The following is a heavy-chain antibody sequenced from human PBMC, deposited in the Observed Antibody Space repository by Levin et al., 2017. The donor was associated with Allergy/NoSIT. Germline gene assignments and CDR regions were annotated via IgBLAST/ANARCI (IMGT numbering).Heavy chain of an antibody. CDR3: ARGPAIPGNFQELDY. Sequence: TGGSLRLSCSSSFFPFLSPSLSFFLPSPLKGLEWVGRTRNKANSYTTEYAASVKGRFTISRDESKNSLYLQMNSLKTEDTAVYYCARGPAIPGNFQELDYWGQGTLVTVSS. V-gene: IGHV3-72*01. J-gene: IGHJ4*02. D-gene: IGHD4-23*01. CDR1: FFPFLSPS. CDR2: TRNKANSYTT.